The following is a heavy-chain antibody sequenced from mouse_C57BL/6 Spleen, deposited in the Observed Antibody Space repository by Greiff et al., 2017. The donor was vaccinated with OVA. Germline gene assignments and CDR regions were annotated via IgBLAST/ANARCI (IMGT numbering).Heavy chain of an antibody. Sequence: EVQGVESGPELVKPGASVKIPCKASGYTFTDYNMDWVKQSHGKSLEWIGDINPNNGGTIYNQKFKGKATLTVDKSSSTAYMELRSLTSEDTAVYYCARNWDGYWYFDVWGTGTTVTVSS. J-gene: IGHJ1*03. CDR1: GYTFTDYN. CDR3: ARNWDGYWYFDV. CDR2: INPNNGGT. D-gene: IGHD4-1*01. V-gene: IGHV1-18*01.